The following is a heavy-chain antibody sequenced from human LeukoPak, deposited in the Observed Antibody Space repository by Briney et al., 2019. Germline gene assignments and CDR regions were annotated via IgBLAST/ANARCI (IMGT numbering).Heavy chain of an antibody. D-gene: IGHD3-3*01. CDR2: INHSGST. J-gene: IGHJ4*02. V-gene: IGHV4-34*01. Sequence: PSETLSLTCAAYGGSFSGYYWSWIRQPPGKGLEWIGEINHSGSTNYNPSLKSRVTISVDTSKNQFSLKLSSVTAADTAVYYCARGGIRFLEWLHHHHFDYWGQGTLVTVSS. CDR3: ARGGIRFLEWLHHHHFDY. CDR1: GGSFSGYY.